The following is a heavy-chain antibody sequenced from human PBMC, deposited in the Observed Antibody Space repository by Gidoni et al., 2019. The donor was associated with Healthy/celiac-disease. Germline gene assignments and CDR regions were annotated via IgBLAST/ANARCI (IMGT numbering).Heavy chain of an antibody. J-gene: IGHJ3*02. CDR1: GCSISSYY. CDR2: IDTSGST. CDR3: AREVTWVHAFDI. D-gene: IGHD1-26*01. V-gene: IGHV4-4*07. Sequence: VQLQESGPGLVKPSETLSLTCTVSGCSISSYYWSWIRQPAGKGLAWIGSIDTSGSTNYNPSLKSRVTMSVDTSKNQFSRKLSSVTAADTAVYYCAREVTWVHAFDIWGQGTMVTVSS.